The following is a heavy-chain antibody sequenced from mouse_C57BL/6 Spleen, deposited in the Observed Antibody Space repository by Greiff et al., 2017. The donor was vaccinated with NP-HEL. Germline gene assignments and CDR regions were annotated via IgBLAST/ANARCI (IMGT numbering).Heavy chain of an antibody. D-gene: IGHD1-1*01. V-gene: IGHV1-50*01. CDR3: ARRDYGSSYRAWFAY. CDR2: IDPSDSYT. J-gene: IGHJ3*01. CDR1: GYTFTSYW. Sequence: QVQLQQPGAELVKPGASVKLSCKASGYTFTSYWMQWVKQRPGQGLEWIGEIDPSDSYTNYNQKFKGKATLTVDTSSSTAYMQLSSVTSEDSAVYYCARRDYGSSYRAWFAYWGQGTLVTVSA.